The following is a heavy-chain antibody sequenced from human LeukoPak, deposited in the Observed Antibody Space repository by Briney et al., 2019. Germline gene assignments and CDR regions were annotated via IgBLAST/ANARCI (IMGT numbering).Heavy chain of an antibody. D-gene: IGHD6-13*01. CDR1: GFTFSSYG. J-gene: IGHJ4*02. CDR2: IRYDGSNK. V-gene: IGHV3-30*02. CDR3: AKEWSIGSSCFDY. Sequence: GGSLRLSCAASGFTFSSYGMHWVRQAPGKGLEWVAFIRYDGSNKYYADSVKGRFTISRDNSKNTLYLQMNSLRAEDTAVYYCAKEWSIGSSCFDYWGQGTLVAVSS.